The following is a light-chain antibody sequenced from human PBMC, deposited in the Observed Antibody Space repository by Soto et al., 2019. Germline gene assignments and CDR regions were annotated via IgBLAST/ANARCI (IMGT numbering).Light chain of an antibody. CDR2: DVN. CDR1: SSDVGGYHY. V-gene: IGLV2-11*01. CDR3: CSYAGSYTLV. J-gene: IGLJ2*01. Sequence: QSALTQPRAVSGSPGQSVTLSCTGTSSDVGGYHYVSWYQHHPGKAPKIIIYDVNKRPSGVPDSFSGSKSGNTASLTISGLQTEDEADYYCCSYAGSYTLVFGGGTKVTVL.